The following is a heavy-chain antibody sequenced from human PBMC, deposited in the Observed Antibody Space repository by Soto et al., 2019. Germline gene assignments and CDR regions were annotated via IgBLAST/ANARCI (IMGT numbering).Heavy chain of an antibody. J-gene: IGHJ6*02. CDR1: GFIFNTYD. CDR2: ISYDGSNK. D-gene: IGHD2-2*01. Sequence: QVQLVESGGGVVQPGRSLRLSCAASGFIFNTYDMHWVRQAPGKGLEWVAVISYDGSNKYYADSVKGRLTISRDNSKKMLYLQMNSLRPEDTAVYYWAKGQHCSSTSCYFYYYGMDVWGQGTKVAVSS. V-gene: IGHV3-30*18. CDR3: AKGQHCSSTSCYFYYYGMDV.